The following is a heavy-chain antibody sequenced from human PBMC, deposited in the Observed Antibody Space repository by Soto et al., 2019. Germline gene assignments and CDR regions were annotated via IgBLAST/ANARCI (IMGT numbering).Heavy chain of an antibody. CDR1: GGSISSSSYY. V-gene: IGHV4-39*01. J-gene: IGHJ6*02. CDR3: ASIRITIFGVVSEYYYGMDV. D-gene: IGHD3-3*01. CDR2: IYYSGST. Sequence: SETLSLTCTVSGGSISSSSYYWGWIRQPPGKGLEWIGSIYYSGSTYYNPSLKSRVTISVDTSKNQFSLKLSSVTAADTAVYYCASIRITIFGVVSEYYYGMDVWGQGTTVT.